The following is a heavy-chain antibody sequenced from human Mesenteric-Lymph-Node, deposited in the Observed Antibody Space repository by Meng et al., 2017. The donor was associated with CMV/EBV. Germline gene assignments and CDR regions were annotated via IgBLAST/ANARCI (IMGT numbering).Heavy chain of an antibody. CDR3: TGDSVSNPNLDY. V-gene: IGHV3-66*01. J-gene: IGHJ4*02. Sequence: VLLVEFGGGLVQPGGSLRLSCAASGFNVRDKYMSWVRQAPGKGLEWVCIIYRGDNTYYIDSVKDRFTVSRDNSKNTMYLQMNSMRVEDTAVYYCTGDSVSNPNLDYWGQGTLVTVSS. CDR2: IYRGDNT. CDR1: GFNVRDKY. D-gene: IGHD3-10*01.